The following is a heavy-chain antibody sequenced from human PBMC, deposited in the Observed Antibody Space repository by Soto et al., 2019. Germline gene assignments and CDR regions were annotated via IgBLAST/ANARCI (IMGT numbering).Heavy chain of an antibody. Sequence: GGSLRLSCAASGFTFSTYWMHWVRQAPGKGLEWVANIKEDGSERNYVDSVKGRFTISRDNAKNSLYLQMNSLRAEDTAVYYCVRTLDFWGQGTLVTVSS. V-gene: IGHV3-7*01. CDR1: GFTFSTYW. J-gene: IGHJ4*02. CDR3: VRTLDF. CDR2: IKEDGSER. D-gene: IGHD1-1*01.